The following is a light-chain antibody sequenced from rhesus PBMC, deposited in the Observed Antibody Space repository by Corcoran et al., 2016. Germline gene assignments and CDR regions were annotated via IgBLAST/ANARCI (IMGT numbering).Light chain of an antibody. V-gene: IGKV3-10*01. CDR2: GES. CDR3: LQHSSGYT. Sequence: QVVLTQSPAALSLFPGQSATLSCRASQSVKTYLAWYLQKPGQPPRLLIYGESNRGSGIPDRFSASGSGTDFTLTISSLEPEDLGSYHCLQHSSGYTFGQGTEVEIK. CDR1: QSVKTY. J-gene: IGKJ2*01.